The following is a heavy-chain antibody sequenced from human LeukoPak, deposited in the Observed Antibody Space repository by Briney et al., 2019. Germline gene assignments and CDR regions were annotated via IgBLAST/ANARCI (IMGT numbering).Heavy chain of an antibody. V-gene: IGHV3-30*02. CDR2: MRIDESNK. CDR1: GFTFSSSG. D-gene: IGHD3-10*01. Sequence: PGGSLRLSCVASGFTFSSSGMHWVRQLPGKGLEWLAFMRIDESNKFCADSVKGRFTISRDSSKNTLYLQMNSLRSEDTALYYCAKDLHGSGSFDYWGQGTLVTVSS. CDR3: AKDLHGSGSFDY. J-gene: IGHJ4*02.